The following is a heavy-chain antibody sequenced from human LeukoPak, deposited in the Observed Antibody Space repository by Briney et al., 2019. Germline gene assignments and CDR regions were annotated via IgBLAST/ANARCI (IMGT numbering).Heavy chain of an antibody. CDR1: GFTFSSYS. CDR2: ISYDGSNK. J-gene: IGHJ4*02. Sequence: GGSLRLSCAASGFTFSSYSMHWVRQAPGKGLEWVAVISYDGSNKYYADSVKGRFTISRDNSKNTLYIQMNIVRAEDTAGYYCAREEMAPPDLYYWGQGALVTVSP. D-gene: IGHD5-24*01. CDR3: AREEMAPPDLYY. V-gene: IGHV3-30*14.